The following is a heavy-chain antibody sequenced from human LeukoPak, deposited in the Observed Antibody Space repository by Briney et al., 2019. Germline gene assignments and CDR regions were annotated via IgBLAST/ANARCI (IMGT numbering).Heavy chain of an antibody. D-gene: IGHD3-22*01. J-gene: IGHJ6*03. CDR2: IHYSGST. V-gene: IGHV4-59*01. CDR1: GGSISSYY. Sequence: NTSETLSLTCTVSGGSISSYYWTWIRQPPGKGLVWIGYIHYSGSTYYNPSLRSRVTISVDTSKNQFSLKLSSVTAADTAVYYCARSSEGRYYYDSSGFSYYYYYMDVWGKGTTVTISS. CDR3: ARSSEGRYYYDSSGFSYYYYYMDV.